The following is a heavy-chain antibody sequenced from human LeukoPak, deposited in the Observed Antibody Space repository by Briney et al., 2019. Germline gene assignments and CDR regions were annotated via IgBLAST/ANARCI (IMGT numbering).Heavy chain of an antibody. CDR3: ATGIVVVITGGYFDY. J-gene: IGHJ4*02. CDR2: ISGSGGST. Sequence: PGGSLRLSCAASGFTFSSYAMSWVRQAPGKGLEWVSAISGSGGSTYYADSVEGRFTISRDNSKNTLYLQMNSLRAEDTAVYYCATGIVVVITGGYFDYWGQGTLVTVFS. D-gene: IGHD3-22*01. V-gene: IGHV3-23*01. CDR1: GFTFSSYA.